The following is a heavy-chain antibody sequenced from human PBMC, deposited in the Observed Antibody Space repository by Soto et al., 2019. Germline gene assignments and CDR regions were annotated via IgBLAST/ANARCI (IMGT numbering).Heavy chain of an antibody. D-gene: IGHD3-22*01. V-gene: IGHV1-69*06. CDR3: ASTKYDSSAYYYWYLGL. CDR2: IIPIFGTA. J-gene: IGHJ2*01. CDR1: KDTFRNYA. Sequence: QVELVQSGAEVKKPGSSVKFSCKASKDTFRNYAISWVRKAPGQGLAGRGGIIPIFGTANSAQKFQGRVTITADTSANTVYLELSSLRSEDTAVYYCASTKYDSSAYYYWYLGLWGRGTLVTVSS.